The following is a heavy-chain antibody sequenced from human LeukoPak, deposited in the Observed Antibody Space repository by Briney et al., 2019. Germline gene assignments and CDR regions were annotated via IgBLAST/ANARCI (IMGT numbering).Heavy chain of an antibody. J-gene: IGHJ4*02. Sequence: ASVKVSCNASGYTFTGYYMHWVRQAPGQGLEWMGWINPNSDGTNYAQKFQGRVTMTRDTSISTAYMELSRLRSDDTAVYYCARVQYDFWSGSYYFDYWGQGTLVTVSS. CDR1: GYTFTGYY. D-gene: IGHD3-3*01. CDR3: ARVQYDFWSGSYYFDY. V-gene: IGHV1-2*02. CDR2: INPNSDGT.